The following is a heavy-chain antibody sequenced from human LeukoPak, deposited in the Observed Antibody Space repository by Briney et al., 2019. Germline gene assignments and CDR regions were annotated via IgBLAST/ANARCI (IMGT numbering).Heavy chain of an antibody. V-gene: IGHV1-8*01. Sequence: GASVKVSCKASGYTFTSYDINWVRQATGQGPEWMGWMNPNSGNTGYAQKFQGRVTMTRNTSISTACMELSSLRSEDTAVYYCARRSPYRVRGPLGIWFDPWGQGTLVTVSS. CDR1: GYTFTSYD. CDR2: MNPNSGNT. J-gene: IGHJ5*02. CDR3: ARRSPYRVRGPLGIWFDP. D-gene: IGHD3-10*01.